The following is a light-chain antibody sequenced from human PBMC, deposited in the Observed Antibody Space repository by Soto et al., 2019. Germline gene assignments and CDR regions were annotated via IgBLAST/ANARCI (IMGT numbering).Light chain of an antibody. CDR1: QSIHSY. Sequence: DIQMTQSPSSLSASVGDRVTITCRASQSIHSYLNWYQQEPGKAPKVLIYAASSLQSGVPSRFSGSGSGTDFTLTISSLQPEDFATYYCQQSYSTPYTFGQGTK. CDR2: AAS. V-gene: IGKV1-39*01. J-gene: IGKJ2*01. CDR3: QQSYSTPYT.